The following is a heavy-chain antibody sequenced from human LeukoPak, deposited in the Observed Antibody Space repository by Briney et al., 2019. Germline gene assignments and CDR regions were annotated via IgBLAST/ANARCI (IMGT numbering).Heavy chain of an antibody. CDR3: ARAPESVGIDY. V-gene: IGHV4-34*01. Sequence: EWLGEINHSGDTNYNPSVKSRVTVLVDTSKNQFSLRLMSLTAADTAVYYCARAPESVGIDYWGQGTPVTVSS. D-gene: IGHD1-14*01. J-gene: IGHJ4*02. CDR2: INHSGDT.